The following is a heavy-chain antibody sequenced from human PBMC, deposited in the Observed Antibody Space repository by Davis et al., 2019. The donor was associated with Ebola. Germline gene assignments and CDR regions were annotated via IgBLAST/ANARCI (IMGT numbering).Heavy chain of an antibody. J-gene: IGHJ4*02. Sequence: GESLKISCAASGFTFSSYSMSWVRQAPGKGLEWVSAISGSGGSTYYADSVKGRFTISRDNPKNTLYLQMNSLRAEDTAVYYCARDNWNSFDYWGQGTLVTVSS. V-gene: IGHV3-23*01. CDR1: GFTFSSYS. CDR2: ISGSGGST. D-gene: IGHD1-20*01. CDR3: ARDNWNSFDY.